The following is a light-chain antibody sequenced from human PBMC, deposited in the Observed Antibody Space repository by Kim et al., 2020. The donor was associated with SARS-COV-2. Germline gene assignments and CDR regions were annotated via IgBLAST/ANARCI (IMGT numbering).Light chain of an antibody. Sequence: ASVGDRVTITCQASQDISKSLGWYQQKPGKVPKLLIYAASSLESGVPSRFSGSGSGTDFTLTITSLQPEDFATYYCQQANSFPLTFGGGTKVDIK. CDR1: QDISKS. J-gene: IGKJ4*01. CDR3: QQANSFPLT. V-gene: IGKV1-12*01. CDR2: AAS.